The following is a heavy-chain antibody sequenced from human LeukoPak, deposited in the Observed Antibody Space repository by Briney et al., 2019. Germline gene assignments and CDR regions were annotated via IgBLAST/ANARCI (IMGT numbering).Heavy chain of an antibody. D-gene: IGHD2-2*01. V-gene: IGHV3-23*01. CDR1: GFTFTTYS. Sequence: GGSLRLSCAASGFTFTTYSMRWVRQAPGKGLEWVSSLSDSGGNRYYAESVKGRFTISRDNSKSTLYLQMNSLRAEDTAVYYCAKGGAQCSSTSCYINWFDPWGQGTLVTVSS. J-gene: IGHJ5*02. CDR2: LSDSGGNR. CDR3: AKGGAQCSSTSCYINWFDP.